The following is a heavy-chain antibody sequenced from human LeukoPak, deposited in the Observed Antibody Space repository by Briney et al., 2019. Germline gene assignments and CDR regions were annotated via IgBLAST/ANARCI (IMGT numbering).Heavy chain of an antibody. D-gene: IGHD3-10*01. CDR2: ISGSGGST. V-gene: IGHV3-23*01. J-gene: IGHJ4*02. Sequence: GGSLRLSCAACGFTFRSYAMSWVRQAPGEGLERVPPISGSGGSTYYADSVKGRFTISRDNSKNTLYLQMNSLRAEDTAVYYCAKVMVRGDYFDYWGQGTLVTVSS. CDR3: AKVMVRGDYFDY. CDR1: GFTFRSYA.